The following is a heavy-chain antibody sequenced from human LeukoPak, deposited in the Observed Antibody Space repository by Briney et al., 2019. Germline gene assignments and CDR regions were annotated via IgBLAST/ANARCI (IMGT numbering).Heavy chain of an antibody. CDR1: GFTFSSYA. J-gene: IGHJ4*02. CDR2: ISYDGSNK. V-gene: IGHV3-30*14. CDR3: ASDPPGDYGLGF. Sequence: GRSLRLSCAASGFTFSSYAMHWVRQAPGKGLEWVAVISYDGSNKYYADSVKGRFTISRDNSNNTLYLQMNRLRVKDTAVYYCASDPPGDYGLGFWGQGTLVTVSS. D-gene: IGHD4-17*01.